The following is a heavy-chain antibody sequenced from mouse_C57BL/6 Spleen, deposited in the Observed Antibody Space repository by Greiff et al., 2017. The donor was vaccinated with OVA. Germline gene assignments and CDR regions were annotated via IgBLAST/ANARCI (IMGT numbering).Heavy chain of an antibody. CDR1: GYAFSSSW. Sequence: VQRVESGPELVKPGASVKISCKASGYAFSSSWMNWVKQRPGKGLEWIGRIYPGDGDTNYNGKFKGKATLTADKSSSTAYMQLSSLTSEDSAVYFCARSGHYYGSPYAMDYWGQGTSVTVSS. V-gene: IGHV1-82*01. CDR3: ARSGHYYGSPYAMDY. D-gene: IGHD1-2*01. CDR2: IYPGDGDT. J-gene: IGHJ4*01.